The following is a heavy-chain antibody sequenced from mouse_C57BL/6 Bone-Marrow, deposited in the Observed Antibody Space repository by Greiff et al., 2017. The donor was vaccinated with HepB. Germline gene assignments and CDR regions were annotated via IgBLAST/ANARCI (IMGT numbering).Heavy chain of an antibody. CDR2: FNPYNGGT. CDR3: ARGTVYYGSSPFAY. Sequence: EVQLQQSGPVLVKPGASVKMSCKASGYTFPDYYMNWVKQSHGKSLEWIGVFNPYNGGTSYNQKFKGKATLTVDKSSSTAYMELNSLTSEDSAVYYCARGTVYYGSSPFAYWGQGTLVTVSA. J-gene: IGHJ3*01. D-gene: IGHD1-1*01. V-gene: IGHV1-19*01. CDR1: GYTFPDYY.